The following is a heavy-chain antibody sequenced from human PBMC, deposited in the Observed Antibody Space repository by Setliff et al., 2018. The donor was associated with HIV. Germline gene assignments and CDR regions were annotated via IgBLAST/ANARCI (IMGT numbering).Heavy chain of an antibody. CDR3: ARVHWEAPRSYYDSRFPNPIDAFDI. Sequence: ASVKVSCKASGYTFTNYGISWVRQAPGQGLEWMGWISAYNGNTNYAQKLQGRVTMTTDTSTSTAYMELRSLRSDDTAVYYCARVHWEAPRSYYDSRFPNPIDAFDIWGQGTMVTVSS. V-gene: IGHV1-18*01. D-gene: IGHD3-10*01. J-gene: IGHJ3*02. CDR2: ISAYNGNT. CDR1: GYTFTNYG.